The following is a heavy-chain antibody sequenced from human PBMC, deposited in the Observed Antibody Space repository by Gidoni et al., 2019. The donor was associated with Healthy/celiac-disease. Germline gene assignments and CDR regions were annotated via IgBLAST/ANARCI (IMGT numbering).Heavy chain of an antibody. D-gene: IGHD2-15*01. CDR1: GFTFSSYA. CDR3: AKDFSVVTRLFDY. CDR2: ISGSGGST. J-gene: IGHJ4*02. Sequence: EVQLLESVGGLVQPGGSLRLSCAASGFTFSSYAMSWVRQAPGKGLEWVSAISGSGGSTYYADSVKGRFTISRDNSKNTLYLQMNSLRAEDTAVYYCAKDFSVVTRLFDYWGQGTLVTVSS. V-gene: IGHV3-23*01.